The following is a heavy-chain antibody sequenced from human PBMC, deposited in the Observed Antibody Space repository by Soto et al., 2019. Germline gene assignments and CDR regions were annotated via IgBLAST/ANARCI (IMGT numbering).Heavy chain of an antibody. CDR3: ARARTVTTSLYFDY. D-gene: IGHD4-17*01. Sequence: EVQLLESGGGLVQPGGSLRLSCAASGFTFSSYSMNWVRQAPGKGLAWVSSISSSSSYIYYADSVKGRFTISRDNAKNSLYLQMNSLRAEDTAVYYCARARTVTTSLYFDYWGQGTLVTVSS. CDR1: GFTFSSYS. J-gene: IGHJ4*02. V-gene: IGHV3-21*01. CDR2: ISSSSSYI.